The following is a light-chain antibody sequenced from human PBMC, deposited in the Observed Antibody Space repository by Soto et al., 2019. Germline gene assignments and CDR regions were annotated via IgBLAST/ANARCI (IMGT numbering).Light chain of an antibody. CDR1: QDISNY. CDR2: DAS. Sequence: DIQMTQSPSSLSASVGDRVTITCQASQDISNYLNWYQQKPGKAPKLLIYDASNLETGVPSRFSGSGSGTDFTFTISSLQPEDIATYYFQQYDNLRTFGPGTKVDIK. J-gene: IGKJ3*01. CDR3: QQYDNLRT. V-gene: IGKV1-33*01.